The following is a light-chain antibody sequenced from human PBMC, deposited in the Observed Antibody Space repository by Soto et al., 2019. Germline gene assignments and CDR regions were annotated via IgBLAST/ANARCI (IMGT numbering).Light chain of an antibody. J-gene: IGLJ7*01. Sequence: QSVLTQPASVSGSPGQSITISCTGTSSDIGGYNFISWYQHHPGKATKLVIYDVNNRPSGISYRFSGSKSGTTASLTISVLQADDEADYYGASYTSITTLVFGGGTQLTVL. CDR2: DVN. CDR1: SSDIGGYNF. V-gene: IGLV2-14*01. CDR3: ASYTSITTLV.